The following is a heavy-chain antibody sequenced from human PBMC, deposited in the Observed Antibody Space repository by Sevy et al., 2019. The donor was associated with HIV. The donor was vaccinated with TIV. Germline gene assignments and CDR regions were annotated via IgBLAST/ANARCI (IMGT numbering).Heavy chain of an antibody. Sequence: GGSLRLSCAASGFTFSSYAMHWVRQAPGKGLEWVAVISYDGSNKYYADSVKGRFTISRDNSKNRLYLQMNSLRAEDTAVYYCARIPSTMVRGVKDYWGQGTLVTVSS. V-gene: IGHV3-30-3*01. CDR2: ISYDGSNK. CDR1: GFTFSSYA. J-gene: IGHJ4*02. D-gene: IGHD3-10*01. CDR3: ARIPSTMVRGVKDY.